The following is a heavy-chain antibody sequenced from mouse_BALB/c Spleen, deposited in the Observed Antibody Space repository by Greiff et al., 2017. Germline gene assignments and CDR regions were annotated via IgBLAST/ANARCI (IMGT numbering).Heavy chain of an antibody. CDR2: IWAGGST. V-gene: IGHV2-9*02. CDR3: AREGTTVVAPFDY. D-gene: IGHD1-1*01. Sequence: VKLVESGPGLVAPSQSLSITCTVSGFSLTSYGVHWVRQPPGKGLEWLGVIWAGGSTNYNSALMSRLSISKDNSKSQVFLKMNSLQTDDTAMYYCAREGTTVVAPFDYWGQGTTLTVSS. J-gene: IGHJ2*01. CDR1: GFSLTSYG.